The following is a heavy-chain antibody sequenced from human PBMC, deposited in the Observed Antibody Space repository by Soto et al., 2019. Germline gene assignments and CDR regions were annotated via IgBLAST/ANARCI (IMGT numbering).Heavy chain of an antibody. CDR1: GFTFSSYG. J-gene: IGHJ4*02. V-gene: IGHV3-30*18. D-gene: IGHD2-21*02. Sequence: QVQLVESGGGVVQPGRSLRLSCAASGFTFSSYGMHWVRQAPGKGLEWVAVISYDGSNKYYADSVKGRFTISRDNSKNTQYLQMNSLGAEDTAVYYCAKLYRGYGGNSGGDYWGQGTLVTVSS. CDR2: ISYDGSNK. CDR3: AKLYRGYGGNSGGDY.